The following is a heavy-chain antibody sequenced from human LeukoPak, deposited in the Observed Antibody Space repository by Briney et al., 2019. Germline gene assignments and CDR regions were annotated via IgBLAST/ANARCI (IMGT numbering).Heavy chain of an antibody. J-gene: IGHJ4*02. CDR2: ISGDGGST. V-gene: IGHV3-43*02. Sequence: PGGSLRLSCAVSGFTFDDYAMHWVRHAPGKGLEWVSLISGDGGSTYYADSVKGRFTISRDNSKNSLYLQMNSLRTEDTALYYCAKDIAAVTTSYFDYWGQGTLVTVSS. CDR1: GFTFDDYA. CDR3: AKDIAAVTTSYFDY. D-gene: IGHD4-17*01.